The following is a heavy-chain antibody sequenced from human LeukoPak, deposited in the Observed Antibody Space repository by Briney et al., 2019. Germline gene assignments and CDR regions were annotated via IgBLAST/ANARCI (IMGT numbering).Heavy chain of an antibody. CDR2: IYSGGST. V-gene: IGHV3-66*01. J-gene: IGHJ4*02. CDR1: GFTVSSNY. Sequence: GGSLRLSCAASGFTVSSNYMSWVRQAPGKGLEWVSVIYSGGSTYYADSVKGRFTISRDNSKNTLYLQMNSLRAEDTAVCYCARVSFPGEVLEDFDYWGQGTLVTVSS. D-gene: IGHD1-1*01. CDR3: ARVSFPGEVLEDFDY.